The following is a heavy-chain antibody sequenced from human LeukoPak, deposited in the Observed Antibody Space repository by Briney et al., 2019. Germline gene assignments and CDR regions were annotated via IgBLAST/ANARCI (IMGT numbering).Heavy chain of an antibody. CDR1: GGSINSYY. CDR3: ARAQGRWLQLRFFDY. Sequence: PSETLSLTCTVSGGSINSYYWSWIRQPPGKGLEWIGYIYYSGSTNYNPSLKSRVTISVDTSKNQFSLKLSSVTAADTAVYYCARAQGRWLQLRFFDYWGQGTLVTVSS. D-gene: IGHD5-24*01. V-gene: IGHV4-59*12. CDR2: IYYSGST. J-gene: IGHJ4*02.